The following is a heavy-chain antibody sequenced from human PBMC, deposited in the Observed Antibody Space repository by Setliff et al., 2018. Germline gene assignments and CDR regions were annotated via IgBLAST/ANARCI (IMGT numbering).Heavy chain of an antibody. V-gene: IGHV3-33*08. CDR2: IWHDGTNK. Sequence: GGSLRLSCAASGFTFSDHYMDWVRQAPGKGLEWVAIIWHDGTNKYYADSVKGRFDISRDSSKNTVYLQMNSLTAEDTAMYYCARLALTGYDSSGYYYALEYYYYMDVWGKGTTVTVSS. CDR1: GFTFSDHY. D-gene: IGHD3-22*01. J-gene: IGHJ6*03. CDR3: ARLALTGYDSSGYYYALEYYYYMDV.